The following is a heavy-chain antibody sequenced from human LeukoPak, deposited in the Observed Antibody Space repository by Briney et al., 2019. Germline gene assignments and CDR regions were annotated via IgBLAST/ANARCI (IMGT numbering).Heavy chain of an antibody. V-gene: IGHV3-7*01. D-gene: IGHD3-10*01. CDR2: IKQDGSEK. CDR3: ARAKTYYYGSGIGY. Sequence: PGGSLRLSCAASGFTFSSYWMSWVRQAPGKGLEWVANIKQDGSEKYYVDSVKGRFTISRDNAKKSLYLQMNSLRAEDTAVYYCARAKTYYYGSGIGYWGQGTLVTVSS. CDR1: GFTFSSYW. J-gene: IGHJ4*02.